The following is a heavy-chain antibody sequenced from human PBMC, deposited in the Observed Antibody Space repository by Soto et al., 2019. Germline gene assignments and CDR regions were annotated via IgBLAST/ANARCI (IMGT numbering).Heavy chain of an antibody. CDR1: GGSFSGYY. CDR2: INHSGST. D-gene: IGHD2-15*01. J-gene: IGHJ3*02. CDR3: ARQRYCSGGSCHAFDI. Sequence: QVQLQQWGAGLLKPSETLSLTCAVYGGSFSGYYWSWIRQPPGKGLEWIGEINHSGSTNYNPSLKSRVTISVETSKNQFALKLSSVTAADTAVYYCARQRYCSGGSCHAFDIWGQGTMVTVSS. V-gene: IGHV4-34*01.